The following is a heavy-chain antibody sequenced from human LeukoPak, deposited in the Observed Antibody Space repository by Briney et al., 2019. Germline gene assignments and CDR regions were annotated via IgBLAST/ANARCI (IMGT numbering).Heavy chain of an antibody. V-gene: IGHV4-34*08. Sequence: SETLSLTCAVYGGTFSGYFWRWIRQPPGKGLEWIGDLSHSGSSNFDPSLENRVTISVDTSKSQFSLKLTSVTAADTAVYYCATRGDYTDSNGNSGDAFDLWGQGTMVVVSS. D-gene: IGHD3-22*01. J-gene: IGHJ3*01. CDR3: ATRGDYTDSNGNSGDAFDL. CDR1: GGTFSGYF. CDR2: LSHSGSS.